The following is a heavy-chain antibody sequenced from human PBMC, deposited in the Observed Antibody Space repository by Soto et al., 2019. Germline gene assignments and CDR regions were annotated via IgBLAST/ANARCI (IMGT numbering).Heavy chain of an antibody. CDR2: IKSKTDGGTT. CDR3: TTDPPYSSCYCSSTSCPHYYYYGMDV. V-gene: IGHV3-15*01. CDR1: GFTFSNAW. Sequence: GSLRLPCAASGFTFSNAWMSWVRQAPGKGLEWVGRIKSKTDGGTTHYAAPAKGRFTISRDDAKNTLNLQINSLKTEDTAVNYCTTDPPYSSCYCSSTSCPHYYYYGMDVWGQGTTVTVSS. D-gene: IGHD2-2*01. J-gene: IGHJ6*02.